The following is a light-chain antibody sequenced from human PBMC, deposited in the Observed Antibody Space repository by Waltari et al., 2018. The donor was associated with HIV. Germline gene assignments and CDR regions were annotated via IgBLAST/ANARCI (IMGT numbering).Light chain of an antibody. Sequence: DIQLTQSPSSLSASLGDKVVITCRASQSISTYVNWYQQKPGRAPNLLIYAASTLQRCVPSRFSGCASGTDFTLTISGLQVEDFATYYCQQSFSRVTFGPGTKVYV. CDR2: AAS. V-gene: IGKV1-39*01. CDR3: QQSFSRVT. CDR1: QSISTY. J-gene: IGKJ3*01.